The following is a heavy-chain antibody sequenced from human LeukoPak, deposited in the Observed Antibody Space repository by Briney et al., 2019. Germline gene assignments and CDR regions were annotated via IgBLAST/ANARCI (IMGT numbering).Heavy chain of an antibody. CDR1: GYSISSGYY. CDR2: IYHSGST. J-gene: IGHJ4*02. Sequence: SETLSLTCTVSGYSISSGYYWGWIRQPPGKGLEWIGSIYHSGSTYYNPSLKSRVTISVDTSKNQFSLKLSSVTAADTAVYYCARGIVSSGSPYIDYWGQGTLVTVSS. V-gene: IGHV4-38-2*02. D-gene: IGHD1-26*01. CDR3: ARGIVSSGSPYIDY.